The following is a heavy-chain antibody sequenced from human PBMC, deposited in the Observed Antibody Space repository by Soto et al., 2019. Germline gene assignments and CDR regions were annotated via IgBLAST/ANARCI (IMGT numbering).Heavy chain of an antibody. J-gene: IGHJ6*03. CDR3: ARFNGLGTYYYMDV. V-gene: IGHV1-18*01. Sequence: QVQLVQSRAELKKPGASAKVSCKASGYIFTSYGISWVRQAPGQGLEWMAWISVDSGNTNYAQNFQGRVTMTTDTSASTAHMELRSLRSDDTAVYYCARFNGLGTYYYMDVWGKGTTVIVSS. D-gene: IGHD3-10*01. CDR1: GYIFTSYG. CDR2: ISVDSGNT.